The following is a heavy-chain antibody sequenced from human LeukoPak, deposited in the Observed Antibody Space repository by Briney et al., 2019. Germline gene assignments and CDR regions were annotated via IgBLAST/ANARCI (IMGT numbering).Heavy chain of an antibody. CDR1: GFTFSEYW. V-gene: IGHV3-7*05. Sequence: PGGSLRLSCAASGFTFSEYWMTWVRRAPGKGLEWVASIKEDGSEKYYVDSVKGRCTISRDNAKNSLYLQMNSLRVEDTAMYYCARFPTGFDYWGQGTLVTVSS. D-gene: IGHD4-17*01. CDR2: IKEDGSEK. J-gene: IGHJ4*02. CDR3: ARFPTGFDY.